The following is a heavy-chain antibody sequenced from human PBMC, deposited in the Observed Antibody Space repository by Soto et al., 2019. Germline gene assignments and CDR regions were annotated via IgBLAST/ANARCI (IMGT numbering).Heavy chain of an antibody. CDR1: GFTFNDYA. D-gene: IGHD2-8*01. CDR2: LSSRGFSP. Sequence: EVQLLESGGDLVQPGGSLRLSCAASGFTFNDYALTWVRQVPGKGLEWVSSLSSRGFSPHYAESVKGRFTISRDNIKNTVYLHMNSLRGEDTAVYYCARDRAVYCSNGICRDAFDIWGQGTLVTVSS. CDR3: ARDRAVYCSNGICRDAFDI. V-gene: IGHV3-23*01. J-gene: IGHJ3*02.